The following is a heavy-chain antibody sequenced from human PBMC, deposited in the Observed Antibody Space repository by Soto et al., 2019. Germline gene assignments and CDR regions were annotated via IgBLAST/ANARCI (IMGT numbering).Heavy chain of an antibody. CDR1: GGSISSGDYW. CDR3: ARAVSGWYFDF. D-gene: IGHD6-19*01. V-gene: IGHV4-30-4*01. J-gene: IGHJ4*02. Sequence: QVQLQESGPGLVKPSQTLSLTCTVSGGSISSGDYWWSWIRQSPGKGLEWIGYISYSGSTYYGPSLTSXXTXSXXTSKNQFSVNVISVTASDTAVYYCARAVSGWYFDFWGQGTLVTVSS. CDR2: ISYSGST.